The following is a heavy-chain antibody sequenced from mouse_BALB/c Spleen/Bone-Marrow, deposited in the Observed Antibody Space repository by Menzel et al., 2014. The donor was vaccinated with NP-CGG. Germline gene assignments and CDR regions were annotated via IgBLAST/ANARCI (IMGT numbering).Heavy chain of an antibody. CDR3: ARRGYGYLDY. V-gene: IGHV1S132*01. J-gene: IGHJ2*01. CDR2: IFPGTVTP. CDR1: GYTFTSYW. D-gene: IGHD2-10*02. Sequence: QVQLQQPGAEVVKPGASVKLSCKTSGYTFTSYWIQWVKQRPGQGLGWIGEIFPGTVTPYYNEKFKGKATLTIDTSSSTASMQLSSLTSEDSAVYFCARRGYGYLDYWGQGTTLTVSS.